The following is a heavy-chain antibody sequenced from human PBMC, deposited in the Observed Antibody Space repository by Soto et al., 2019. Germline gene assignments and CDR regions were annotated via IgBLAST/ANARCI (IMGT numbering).Heavy chain of an antibody. D-gene: IGHD3-10*01. J-gene: IGHJ6*02. CDR2: VHHSWGS. V-gene: IGHV4-59*08. Sequence: QVQLQESGPGLVKPSETLSLSCTVSGGSISSYYWSWFRQSPGKRMEWIGYVHHSWGSSYNPSLQSRVVISLGTSKSQFPLKVTSVTATDTAVYYCARQGFGPLHGLVDVWGQGTTVTVSS. CDR3: ARQGFGPLHGLVDV. CDR1: GGSISSYY.